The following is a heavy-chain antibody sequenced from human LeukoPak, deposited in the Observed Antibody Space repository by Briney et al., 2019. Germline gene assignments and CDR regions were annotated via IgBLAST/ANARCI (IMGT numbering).Heavy chain of an antibody. D-gene: IGHD1-14*01. Sequence: PGGSLRLSCAASGXTFSSYSLNWVRQAPGKGLEWVSYISSSSTTIHYADSVKGRFTISRDNAKHSLYLQMNGLRDEDTAVYYCARDNLRNYFDYWGQGTLVTVSS. V-gene: IGHV3-48*02. J-gene: IGHJ4*02. CDR3: ARDNLRNYFDY. CDR2: ISSSSTTI. CDR1: GXTFSSYS.